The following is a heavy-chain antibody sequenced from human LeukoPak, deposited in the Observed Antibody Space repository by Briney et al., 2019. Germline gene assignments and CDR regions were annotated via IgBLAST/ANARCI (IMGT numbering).Heavy chain of an antibody. CDR2: INPNDKVA. CDR3: TRGGALPA. D-gene: IGHD1-14*01. CDR1: GFAFSAYF. J-gene: IGHJ1*01. V-gene: IGHV1-2*07. Sequence: ASVKVSCKASGFAFSAYFIHWVRQAPGQGLEWMGRINPNDKVADYTHKLQGRVTLTWDTSITTAYMELRNLTSDDTAVYYCTRGGALPAWGQGTLVTVSS.